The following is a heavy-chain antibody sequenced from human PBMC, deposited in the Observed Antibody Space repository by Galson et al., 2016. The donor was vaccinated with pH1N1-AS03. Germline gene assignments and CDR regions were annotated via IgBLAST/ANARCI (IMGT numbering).Heavy chain of an antibody. D-gene: IGHD2-2*01. CDR1: GGSVSSGLYY. J-gene: IGHJ5*02. V-gene: IGHV4-31*03. CDR2: IYNSGNS. CDR3: ASVSLAYCSSTSCFRFDP. Sequence: LSLTCTVSGGSVSSGLYYWSWIRQHPGKGLEWIGYIYNSGNSYFNPSLKSRLSMSVDTSKNQFSLKLNSVTAADTAVYYCASVSLAYCSSTSCFRFDPWGQGTLVTVSS.